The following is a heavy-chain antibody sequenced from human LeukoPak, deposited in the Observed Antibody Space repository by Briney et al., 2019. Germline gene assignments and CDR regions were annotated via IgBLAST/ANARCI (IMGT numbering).Heavy chain of an antibody. D-gene: IGHD6-19*01. CDR2: INHSGST. V-gene: IGHV4-34*01. J-gene: IGHJ2*01. Sequence: SGTLAVTWAGYGGSFSGYYWSWSRQPPGKGLGWGGEINHSGSTNYNPSLKRRVTTSVHTPKTQFSLRLTSVPAADTAVYYCARCPEEQWLVTPYWYFDLWGRGTLVPVSS. CDR3: ARCPEEQWLVTPYWYFDL. CDR1: GGSFSGYY.